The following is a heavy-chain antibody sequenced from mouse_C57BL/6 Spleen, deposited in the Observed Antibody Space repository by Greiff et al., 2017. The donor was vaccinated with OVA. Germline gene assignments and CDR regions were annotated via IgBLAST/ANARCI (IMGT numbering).Heavy chain of an antibody. D-gene: IGHD1-2*01. Sequence: EVQLQQSVAELVRPGASVKLSCTASGFTFTNSYMHWVKQRPDQGLEWIGRIDPANGNTKYAPKFEGTATITADTSSNTAYLQLSSLTSEDTAIYYCARNDTAYAMDYWGQGTSVTVSS. CDR2: IDPANGNT. V-gene: IGHV14-3*01. CDR1: GFTFTNSY. J-gene: IGHJ4*01. CDR3: ARNDTAYAMDY.